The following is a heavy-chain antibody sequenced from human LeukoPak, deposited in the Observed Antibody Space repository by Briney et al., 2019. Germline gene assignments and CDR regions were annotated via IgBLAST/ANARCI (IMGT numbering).Heavy chain of an antibody. V-gene: IGHV3-15*01. Sequence: GGSLRLSCAASGFTFSNAWMSWVRQAPGKGLEWVGRIKSNTDGGTTDYGAPVKGRFTVSRDDSKNNLYLQMNSLKTEDTAVYDCTTVSKYGSGYFPHYHYYYYMDVWGKGTTVTVSS. CDR3: TTVSKYGSGYFPHYHYYYYMDV. CDR2: IKSNTDGGTT. J-gene: IGHJ6*03. CDR1: GFTFSNAW. D-gene: IGHD3-22*01.